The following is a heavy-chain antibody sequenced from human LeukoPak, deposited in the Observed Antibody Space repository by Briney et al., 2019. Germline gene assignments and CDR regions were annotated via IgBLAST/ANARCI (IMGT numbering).Heavy chain of an antibody. J-gene: IGHJ4*02. V-gene: IGHV3-7*01. Sequence: PGGSLRLSCAASGFTFSSYWMSWVRQAPGKGLEWVANIKQDGSEKYYVDSVKGRFTISRDNAKNSLYLQMNSLRAEDTAVYYCARDQNWNDGDALGYWGQGTLVTVSS. CDR1: GFTFSSYW. CDR2: IKQDGSEK. CDR3: ARDQNWNDGDALGY. D-gene: IGHD1-1*01.